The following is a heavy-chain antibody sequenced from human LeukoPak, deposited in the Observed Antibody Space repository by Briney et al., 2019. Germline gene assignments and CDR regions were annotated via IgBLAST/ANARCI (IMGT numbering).Heavy chain of an antibody. CDR3: ARGGTSADY. Sequence: SETLSLTCTVSGGSISSYYWSWIRQPPGKGLEWIGYIYYSGSTNYNPSLKSRVTISVDTSKNQFSLKLSSVTAADSAVYYCARGGTSADYWGQGTLVTVSS. J-gene: IGHJ4*02. CDR1: GGSISSYY. CDR2: IYYSGST. V-gene: IGHV4-59*01.